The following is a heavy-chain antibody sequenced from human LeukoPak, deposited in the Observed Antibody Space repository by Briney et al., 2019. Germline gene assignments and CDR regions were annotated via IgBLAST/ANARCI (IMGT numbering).Heavy chain of an antibody. V-gene: IGHV1-69*05. CDR3: ASNPYCSSTSCYKLGANAFDI. CDR1: GGTFSSYA. J-gene: IGHJ3*02. D-gene: IGHD2-2*02. CDR2: IIPIFGTA. Sequence: ASVKVSCKASGGTFSSYAISWVRQAPGQGVEWMGGIIPIFGTANYAQKFQGRVTITTDESTSTAYMELSSLRSEDTAVYYCASNPYCSSTSCYKLGANAFDIWGQGTMVTVSS.